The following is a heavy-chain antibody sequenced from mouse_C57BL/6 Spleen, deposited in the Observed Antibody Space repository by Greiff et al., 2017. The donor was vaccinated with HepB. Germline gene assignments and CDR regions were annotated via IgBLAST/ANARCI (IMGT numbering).Heavy chain of an antibody. CDR3: AITGDYPYFDY. D-gene: IGHD1-1*02. CDR1: GYAFSSYW. J-gene: IGHJ2*01. Sequence: VQLQESGAELVKPGASVKISCKASGYAFSSYWMNWVKQRPGKGLEWIGQIYPGDGDTNYNGKFKGKATLTADKSSSTAYMQLSSLTSEDSAVYFCAITGDYPYFDYWGQGTTLTVSS. CDR2: IYPGDGDT. V-gene: IGHV1-80*01.